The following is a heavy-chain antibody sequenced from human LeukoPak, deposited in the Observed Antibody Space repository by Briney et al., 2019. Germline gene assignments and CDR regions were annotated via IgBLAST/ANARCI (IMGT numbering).Heavy chain of an antibody. J-gene: IGHJ4*02. CDR1: GFTFSSYW. CDR2: IKQDGSEK. Sequence: GGSLRLSCAASGFTFSSYWMSWVRQAPGKGLQWVANIKQDGSEKNYVDSVKGRFSISRDNARNSLYLQMNSLRAEDTALYYCARDWFTRLGELSPDRAFDYWGQGTLVTVSS. V-gene: IGHV3-7*03. CDR3: ARDWFTRLGELSPDRAFDY. D-gene: IGHD3-16*02.